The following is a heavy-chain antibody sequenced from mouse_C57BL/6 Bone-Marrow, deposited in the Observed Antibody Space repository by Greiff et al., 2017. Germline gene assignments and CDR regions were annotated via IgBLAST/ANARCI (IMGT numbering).Heavy chain of an antibody. CDR2: ISGGGGNT. CDR3: ARQFTTVVATEDYYAMDY. Sequence: EVQLVESGGGLVKPGGSLKLSCAASGFTFSSYTMSWVRQTPEKRLEWVATISGGGGNTYYPDSVKGRFTISRANAKNTLYLQMSSLRSEDTALYYCARQFTTVVATEDYYAMDYWGQGTSVTVSS. CDR1: GFTFSSYT. J-gene: IGHJ4*01. V-gene: IGHV5-9*01. D-gene: IGHD1-1*01.